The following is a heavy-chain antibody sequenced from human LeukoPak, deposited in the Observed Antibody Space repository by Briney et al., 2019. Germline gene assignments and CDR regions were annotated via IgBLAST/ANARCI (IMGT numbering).Heavy chain of an antibody. Sequence: GGSLRLSCAASGFTFDDYAMHWVRQAPGKGLEWVSGISWNSGNIGYADSVKGRFTISRDNSKNTLYLQMNSLRAEDTAVYYCAKAPAPYYDSSGLDYWGQGTLVTVSS. CDR1: GFTFDDYA. CDR2: ISWNSGNI. V-gene: IGHV3-9*01. CDR3: AKAPAPYYDSSGLDY. J-gene: IGHJ4*02. D-gene: IGHD3-22*01.